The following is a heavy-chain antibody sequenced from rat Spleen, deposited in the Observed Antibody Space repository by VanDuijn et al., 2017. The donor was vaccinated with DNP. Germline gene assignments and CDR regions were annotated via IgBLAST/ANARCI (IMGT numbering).Heavy chain of an antibody. CDR2: ISSSGGST. V-gene: IGHV5-58*01. D-gene: IGHD4-3*01. J-gene: IGHJ2*01. Sequence: EVQLVETGGGLVQPGRSLKLSCVASGFTFSSYWMYWIRQVPGKGLEWVASISSSGGSTYYPESVKGRFTITRDNAKKTLYLQMNSLRSEDTATYYCARDSGFGVGYYFDYWGQGVMVTVSS. CDR3: ARDSGFGVGYYFDY. CDR1: GFTFSSYW.